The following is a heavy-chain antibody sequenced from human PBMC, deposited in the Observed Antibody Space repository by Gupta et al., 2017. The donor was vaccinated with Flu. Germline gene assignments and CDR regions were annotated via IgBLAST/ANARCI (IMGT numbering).Heavy chain of an antibody. Sequence: QLQLQESGPGLVKPSETLSLTCTVSGPSMSRSSYYWGWIRQPPGKGLEWIGAMHVSGATYYNSSLKSRVTISVDTPKNQFSLRLRSVTAADTAVYYCAPFGPSIGAFDIWGQGTVVVVPS. D-gene: IGHD3-16*01. CDR1: GPSMSRSSYY. CDR3: APFGPSIGAFDI. CDR2: MHVSGAT. J-gene: IGHJ3*02. V-gene: IGHV4-39*01.